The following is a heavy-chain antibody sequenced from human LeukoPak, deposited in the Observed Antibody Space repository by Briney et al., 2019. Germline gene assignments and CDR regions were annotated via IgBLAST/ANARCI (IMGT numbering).Heavy chain of an antibody. Sequence: ASVKVSCKASGYTFTGYYMHWVRQAPGQGLEWMGWINPNSGGTNYAQKFQGRVTMTRDTSISTAYMELSRLRSDDTAVYYCARADIVVVPAADFDYWDQGTLVTVSS. J-gene: IGHJ4*02. CDR1: GYTFTGYY. V-gene: IGHV1-2*02. CDR2: INPNSGGT. CDR3: ARADIVVVPAADFDY. D-gene: IGHD2-2*01.